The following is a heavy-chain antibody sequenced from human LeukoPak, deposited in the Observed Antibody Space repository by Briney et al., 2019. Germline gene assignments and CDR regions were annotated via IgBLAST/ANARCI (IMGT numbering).Heavy chain of an antibody. CDR3: ARDDDYYGSGSYYNDY. CDR1: GGSISSYY. D-gene: IGHD3-10*01. Sequence: SETLSLTCTVSGGSISSYYWSWIRQPPGKGLEWIGSIYYSGSTYYNPSLKSRVTISVDTSKNQFSLKLSSVTAADTAVYYCARDDDYYGSGSYYNDYWGQGTLVTVSS. V-gene: IGHV4-59*12. J-gene: IGHJ4*02. CDR2: IYYSGST.